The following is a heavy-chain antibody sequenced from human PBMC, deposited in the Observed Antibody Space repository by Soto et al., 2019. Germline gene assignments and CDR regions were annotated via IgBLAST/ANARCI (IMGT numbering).Heavy chain of an antibody. Sequence: QLQLQESGPGLVKPSETLSLTCTVSGGSISSSSYYWGWIRQPPGKGLEWIGSIYYSGSTYYNPSLKSRVTISVDTSKNQFSLKLSSVTAADTAVYYCARRRYYDILTGYSPDAFDIWGQGTMVTVSS. J-gene: IGHJ3*02. V-gene: IGHV4-39*01. D-gene: IGHD3-9*01. CDR2: IYYSGST. CDR1: GGSISSSSYY. CDR3: ARRRYYDILTGYSPDAFDI.